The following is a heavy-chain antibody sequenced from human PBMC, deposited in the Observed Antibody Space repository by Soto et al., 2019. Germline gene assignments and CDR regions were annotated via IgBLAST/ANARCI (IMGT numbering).Heavy chain of an antibody. D-gene: IGHD2-8*01. V-gene: IGHV1-18*01. CDR2: ISGYNGDT. CDR3: AKNGQPPYYYYGLDV. J-gene: IGHJ6*02. Sequence: GHLVQSGAEVKKPGASVKVSCKTSAYTFTRYGISWVRQAPGQGLEWMGWISGYNGDTNYAQNLQDRVTMTIDTSTTTAYMELSSLTSDDTAVYYCAKNGQPPYYYYGLDVWGQGTTVTVSS. CDR1: AYTFTRYG.